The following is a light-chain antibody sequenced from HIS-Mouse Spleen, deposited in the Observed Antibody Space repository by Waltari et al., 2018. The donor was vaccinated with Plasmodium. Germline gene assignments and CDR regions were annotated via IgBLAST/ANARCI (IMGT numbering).Light chain of an antibody. CDR3: CSYAGSYTYV. J-gene: IGLJ1*01. Sequence: QSALTQPRPVSWSPGQSVTISCTGTRSDVGCSNYVSWYQQHPSNAPKLMIYDVSKRPSGVPDRFSGSKSGNTASLTISGLQAEDEADYYCCSYAGSYTYVFGTGTKVTVL. CDR2: DVS. V-gene: IGLV2-11*01. CDR1: RSDVGCSNY.